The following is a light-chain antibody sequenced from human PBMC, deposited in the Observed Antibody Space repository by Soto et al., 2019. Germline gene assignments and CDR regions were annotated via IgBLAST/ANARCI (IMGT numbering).Light chain of an antibody. Sequence: DIQLTQSPSFLSASVGDRVTMTCRASQGISSYLAWYQQKPGKAPKLLIYAASTLQSGVPSRFSGSGSGTDFTLTISSLQPEDFATYYCQQYNSYSTFGQGTKVDI. CDR3: QQYNSYST. CDR1: QGISSY. V-gene: IGKV1-9*01. J-gene: IGKJ1*01. CDR2: AAS.